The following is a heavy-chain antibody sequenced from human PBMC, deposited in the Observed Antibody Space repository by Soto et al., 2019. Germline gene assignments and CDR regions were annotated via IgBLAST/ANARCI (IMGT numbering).Heavy chain of an antibody. CDR3: ARDYSRYYGMYV. V-gene: IGHV3-33*01. Sequence: QVQLVESGGGVVQPGGSLRLSCAASGFTFSNYGMHWVRQAPGKGLESVAVIWYDGSNKYYADSVKGRFTISRDNSKNTMYLQVNSLRAEDTAVYYCARDYSRYYGMYVWGQGTTVTVSS. J-gene: IGHJ6*02. CDR1: GFTFSNYG. CDR2: IWYDGSNK. D-gene: IGHD2-15*01.